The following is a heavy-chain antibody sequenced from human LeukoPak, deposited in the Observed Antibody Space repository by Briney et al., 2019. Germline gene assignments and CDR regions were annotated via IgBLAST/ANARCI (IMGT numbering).Heavy chain of an antibody. CDR3: ARGVSSGSDL. CDR1: GSISNYH. Sequence: PSETLSLTCTVSGSISNYHWSWIRQPPGKGLEWIGYIYYSGSTNYNPSLKSQVTISVDTSKNQFSLKLTSVTAADTAVYYCARGVSSGSDLWGRGTLVTVSS. V-gene: IGHV4-59*01. CDR2: IYYSGST. J-gene: IGHJ2*01. D-gene: IGHD6-19*01.